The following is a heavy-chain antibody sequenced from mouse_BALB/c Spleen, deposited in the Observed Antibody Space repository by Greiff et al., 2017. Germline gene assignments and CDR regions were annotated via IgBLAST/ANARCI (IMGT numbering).Heavy chain of an antibody. CDR1: GYTFTSYW. D-gene: IGHD2-4*01. Sequence: QFQLQQPGAELVKPGASVKLSCKASGYTFTSYWMHWVKQRPGQGLEWIGEIDPSDSYTNYNQKFKGKATLTVDKSSSTAYMQLSSLTSEDSAVYYCARRDDYDGGAMDYWGQGTSVTVSS. V-gene: IGHV1-69*02. CDR2: IDPSDSYT. J-gene: IGHJ4*01. CDR3: ARRDDYDGGAMDY.